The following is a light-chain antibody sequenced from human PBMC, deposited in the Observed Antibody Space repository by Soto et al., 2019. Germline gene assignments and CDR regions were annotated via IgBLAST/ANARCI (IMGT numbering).Light chain of an antibody. Sequence: QSVLTQPASVSGSPGQSITISCTGTRSDVGGYNYVSWYQQHPGKAPKLMIYEVSHRSSGVSDRFSGSKSGNTASLTISGLQAEDEADYYCSSYTSSSTLVFGGGTKLTVL. CDR3: SSYTSSSTLV. CDR1: RSDVGGYNY. CDR2: EVS. J-gene: IGLJ2*01. V-gene: IGLV2-14*01.